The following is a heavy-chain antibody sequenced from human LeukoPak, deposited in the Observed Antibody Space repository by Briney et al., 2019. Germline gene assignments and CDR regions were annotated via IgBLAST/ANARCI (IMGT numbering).Heavy chain of an antibody. D-gene: IGHD3-22*01. CDR1: GYSFTSYW. J-gene: IGHJ4*02. CDR2: IYPGDSDA. Sequence: GESLKINCKGSGYSFTSYWIGWVRQMPGKGLEWMGIIYPGDSDARYSPSFQGQVTISADKSISTAYLQWSSLKASDTAMYYCARPFSSGYSEFDYWGQGTLVTVSS. CDR3: ARPFSSGYSEFDY. V-gene: IGHV5-51*01.